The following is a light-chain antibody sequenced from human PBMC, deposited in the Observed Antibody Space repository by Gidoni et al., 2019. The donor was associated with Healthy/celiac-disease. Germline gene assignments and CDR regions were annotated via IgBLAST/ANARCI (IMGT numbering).Light chain of an antibody. Sequence: DIVMTQSPDSLAVSLGERATINCNASQSVLYSSNKQNYLAWYQQKPGQPPKLLIYWASTRESGVPDRFRGSGSGTDFTLTISSLQAEDVAVDYCQQQGTFXQXTRLEIK. CDR1: QSVLYSSNKQNY. CDR2: WAS. V-gene: IGKV4-1*01. J-gene: IGKJ5*01. CDR3: QQQGT.